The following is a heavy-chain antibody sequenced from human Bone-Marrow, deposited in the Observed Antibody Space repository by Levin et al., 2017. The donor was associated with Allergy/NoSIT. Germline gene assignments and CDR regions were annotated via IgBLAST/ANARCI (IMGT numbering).Heavy chain of an antibody. CDR3: ARAIPSGGNSYYYYYMDV. J-gene: IGHJ6*03. CDR2: IYYSGRT. CDR1: CGSISNNY. D-gene: IGHD4-23*01. Sequence: SQTLSLTCTVSCGSISNNYWSWIRQPPEKRLEWIGYIYYSGRTNYNPSLKSRVTISVDTSKNLFSLKLSSVTAADSAVYYCARAIPSGGNSYYYYYMDVWGKGTTVTVSS. V-gene: IGHV4-59*01.